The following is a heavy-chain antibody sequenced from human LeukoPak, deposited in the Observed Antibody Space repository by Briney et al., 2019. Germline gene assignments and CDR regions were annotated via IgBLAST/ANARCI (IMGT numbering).Heavy chain of an antibody. CDR3: ARDRGYYDSSGYWNYYFDY. CDR1: GGSISDYY. D-gene: IGHD3-22*01. V-gene: IGHV4-4*07. Sequence: SETLSLTCTVSGGSISDYYWSWIRQPAGKGLEWIGRIYTSGSTIYNPSLKSRVTMSVDTSKNQLSLKLSSVTAADTAMYYCARDRGYYDSSGYWNYYFDYWGQGSLVTVTS. J-gene: IGHJ4*02. CDR2: IYTSGST.